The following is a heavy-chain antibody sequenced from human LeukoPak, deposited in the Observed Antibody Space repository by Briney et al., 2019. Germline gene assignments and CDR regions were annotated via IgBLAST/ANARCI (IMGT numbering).Heavy chain of an antibody. CDR3: AGSIAARGVVDY. J-gene: IGHJ4*02. CDR2: IYYSRST. V-gene: IGHV4-59*01. CDR1: GGSISSYY. D-gene: IGHD6-6*01. Sequence: SETLSLTCTVSGGSISSYYWSWIRQPPGKGLEWIGYIYYSRSTNYNPSLKSRVTISVDTSKNQFSLKLSSVTAADTAVYYCAGSIAARGVVDYWGQGTLVTVSS.